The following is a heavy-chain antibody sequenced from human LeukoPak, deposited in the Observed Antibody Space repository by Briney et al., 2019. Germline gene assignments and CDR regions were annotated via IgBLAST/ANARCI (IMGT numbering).Heavy chain of an antibody. CDR3: ARSWDMNPADAFDI. CDR2: IYYSGST. CDR1: GGSISSSSYS. J-gene: IGHJ3*02. D-gene: IGHD1-26*01. V-gene: IGHV4-39*01. Sequence: SETLSLTCTVSGGSISSSSYSWGWIRQPPGKGLEWIGSIYYSGSTYYNPSLKSRVTISVDTSKNQFSLKLSSVTAADTAVYYCARSWDMNPADAFDIWGQGTMVTVSS.